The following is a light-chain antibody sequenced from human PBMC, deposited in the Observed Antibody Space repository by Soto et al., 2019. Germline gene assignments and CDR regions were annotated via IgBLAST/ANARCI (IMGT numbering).Light chain of an antibody. Sequence: EVVLTQSPATLSLSPGERATLSCRASQSISKYLVWYQQKPGQTPRLLIYDASNRDTDIPARFSGSGSGTDFPLTFSSIEPEAFAIYYCQSRTSFPITFRQVTELELK. CDR2: DAS. V-gene: IGKV3-11*01. CDR1: QSISKY. CDR3: QSRTSFPIT. J-gene: IGKJ5*01.